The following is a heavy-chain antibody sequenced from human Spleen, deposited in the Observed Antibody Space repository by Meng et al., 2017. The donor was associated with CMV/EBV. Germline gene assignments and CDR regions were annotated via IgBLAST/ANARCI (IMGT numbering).Heavy chain of an antibody. V-gene: IGHV3-30-3*01. J-gene: IGHJ4*02. CDR1: GFSFNNYA. Sequence: GESLKISCAASGFSFNNYAVHWVRQAPGKGLEWVAVISYDGGNKDYADSVKGRFTISRDNSKNTLYLQMNGLRAEDTAVYYCARGGIYCSGTSCYTPLDYWGQGTLVTVSS. CDR3: ARGGIYCSGTSCYTPLDY. CDR2: ISYDGGNK. D-gene: IGHD2-2*02.